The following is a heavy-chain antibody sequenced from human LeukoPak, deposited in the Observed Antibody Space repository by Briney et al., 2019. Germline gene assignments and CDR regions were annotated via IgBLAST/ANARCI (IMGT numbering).Heavy chain of an antibody. Sequence: PGGSLRLSCAASGFTFSSYNMNWVRQAPGKGLEWVSSISTTSSYIYYADSVKGRFAISRDDAKDSLYLQMNSLRAEDTAVYYCARDLDREGGIGYYWGQGTPVTVSS. CDR1: GFTFSSYN. J-gene: IGHJ4*02. CDR2: ISTTSSYI. CDR3: ARDLDREGGIGYY. V-gene: IGHV3-21*01. D-gene: IGHD3-16*02.